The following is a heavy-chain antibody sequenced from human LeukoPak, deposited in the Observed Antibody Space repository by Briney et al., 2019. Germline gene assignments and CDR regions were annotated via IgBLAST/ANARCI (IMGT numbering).Heavy chain of an antibody. D-gene: IGHD2-15*01. CDR2: ISTNSSYI. Sequence: GGSLRLSCAASGFTFSSYAMSWVRRAPGKGLEWVSSISTNSSYIYYADSVRGRFTISRDNAKNSLYLQMNSLRAEDTAVYSCARGADGVSSNSRGWSDPWGQGTLVTVSS. CDR1: GFTFSSYA. CDR3: ARGADGVSSNSRGWSDP. J-gene: IGHJ5*02. V-gene: IGHV3-21*01.